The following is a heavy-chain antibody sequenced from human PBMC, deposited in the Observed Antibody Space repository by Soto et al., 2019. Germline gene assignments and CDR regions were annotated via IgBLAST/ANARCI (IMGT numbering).Heavy chain of an antibody. J-gene: IGHJ4*02. CDR2: VHYTGST. D-gene: IGHD3-22*01. CDR3: ARGIYDSSGYYTRVFDY. CDR1: GGSISSYY. Sequence: SETLSLTCTVSGGSISSYYWSWIRQPPGKGMEWIGYVHYTGSTNYNSPLKSRVTISVDTSKNQFSLKLSSVTAADTAVYYCARGIYDSSGYYTRVFDYWGPGTLVTVSS. V-gene: IGHV4-59*01.